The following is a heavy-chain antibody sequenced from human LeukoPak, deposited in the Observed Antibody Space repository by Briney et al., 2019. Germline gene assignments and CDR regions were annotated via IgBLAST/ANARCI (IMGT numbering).Heavy chain of an antibody. CDR3: ARIGVIDAFDI. Sequence: GSLRLSCAASGFTFSDYAMSWVRQPPGKGLEWIGEIYHSGSTNYNPSLKSRVTISVDKSKNQFSLKLSSVTAADTAVYYCARIGVIDAFDIWGQGTMVTVSS. CDR1: GFTFSDYAM. J-gene: IGHJ3*02. CDR2: IYHSGST. V-gene: IGHV4-4*02. D-gene: IGHD2-21*01.